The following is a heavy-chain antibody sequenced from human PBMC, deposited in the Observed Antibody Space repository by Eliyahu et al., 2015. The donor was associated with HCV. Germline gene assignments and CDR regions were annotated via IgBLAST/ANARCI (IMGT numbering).Heavy chain of an antibody. D-gene: IGHD3-3*01. V-gene: IGHV4/OR15-8*01. Sequence: QVQLQESGPGLVKPSETLSLTCDVSGDSISGANWWAWVRQSPGGGLEWIGEVSRSGSPNFSPSLKSRIAISVDTSKNEFYLRVNSMTSADTAIYFCARKLESGPSDSWGRGILVTVSS. CDR2: VSRSGSP. CDR1: GDSISGANW. CDR3: ARKLESGPSDS. J-gene: IGHJ4*02.